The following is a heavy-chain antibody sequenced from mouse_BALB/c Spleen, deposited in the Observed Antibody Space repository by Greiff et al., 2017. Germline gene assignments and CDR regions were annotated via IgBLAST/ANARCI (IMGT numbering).Heavy chain of an antibody. CDR1: GYTFTSYW. D-gene: IGHD2-12*01. Sequence: QVQLQQSGAELAKPGASVKMSCKASGYTFTSYWMHWVKQRPGQGLEWIGYINPSTGYTEYNQKFKDKATLTADKSSSTAYMQLSSLTSEDSAVYYCARSLRRGGLYAMDYWGQGTSVTVSS. V-gene: IGHV1-7*01. CDR3: ARSLRRGGLYAMDY. CDR2: INPSTGYT. J-gene: IGHJ4*01.